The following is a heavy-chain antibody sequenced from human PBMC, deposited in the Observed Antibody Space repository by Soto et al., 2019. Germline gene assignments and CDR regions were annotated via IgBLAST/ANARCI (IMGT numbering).Heavy chain of an antibody. CDR2: ISGSGGST. CDR3: AKDKAYYDFWSGYYTDYYYYGMDV. J-gene: IGHJ6*02. V-gene: IGHV3-23*01. Sequence: GGSLRLSCAASGFTFSSYAMSWVRQAPGKGLEWVSAISGSGGSTYYADSVKGRFTISRDNSKNTLYLQMNSLRAEDTAVYYCAKDKAYYDFWSGYYTDYYYYGMDVWGQGTTVTVSS. CDR1: GFTFSSYA. D-gene: IGHD3-3*01.